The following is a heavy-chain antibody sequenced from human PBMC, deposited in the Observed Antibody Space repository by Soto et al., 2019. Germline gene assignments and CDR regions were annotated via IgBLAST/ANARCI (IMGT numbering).Heavy chain of an antibody. V-gene: IGHV3-7*03. CDR1: GFTFSSYW. D-gene: IGHD3-22*01. CDR2: IKQDGSEK. Sequence: GGSLRLSCAASGFTFSSYWMSWVRQAPGKGLEWVANIKQDGSEKYYVDSVKGRFTISRDNAKNSLYLQMNSLRAEDTAVYYWARDLEVVVDSSGYGMDVWGQGTTVTVSS. J-gene: IGHJ6*02. CDR3: ARDLEVVVDSSGYGMDV.